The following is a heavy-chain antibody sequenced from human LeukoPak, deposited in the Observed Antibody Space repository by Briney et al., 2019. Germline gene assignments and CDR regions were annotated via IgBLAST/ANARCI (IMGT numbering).Heavy chain of an antibody. Sequence: PSETLSLTCTVSGGSISSYYWSWIRQPPGKGLEWIGYFHYSGSTNYSPSLKSRVTISIDTSKNQFSLKVSSVTAADTAVYYCAGGSSWSYYFDYWGQGTLVTVSS. V-gene: IGHV4-59*01. CDR1: GGSISSYY. J-gene: IGHJ4*02. CDR3: AGGSSWSYYFDY. D-gene: IGHD6-13*01. CDR2: FHYSGST.